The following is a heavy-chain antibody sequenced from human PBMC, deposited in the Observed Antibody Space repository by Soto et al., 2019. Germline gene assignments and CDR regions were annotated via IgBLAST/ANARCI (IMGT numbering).Heavy chain of an antibody. Sequence: EVQLLESGGGLVQPGGSLTLSCAASGFNFHTYAMSWVRQAPGKGLEWVSGISGRGPSTYYADPVQGRLTISRDKSKNTLYLQMNSLRAEDTAVYYCVSVDTGFHLYGMDVWGQGTTVTVSS. CDR1: GFNFHTYA. D-gene: IGHD5-18*01. CDR2: ISGRGPST. CDR3: VSVDTGFHLYGMDV. V-gene: IGHV3-23*01. J-gene: IGHJ6*02.